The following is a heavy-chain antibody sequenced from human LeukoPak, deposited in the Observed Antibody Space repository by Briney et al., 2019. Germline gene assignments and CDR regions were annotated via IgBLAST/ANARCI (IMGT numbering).Heavy chain of an antibody. V-gene: IGHV3-30*18. CDR2: ISYDGSNK. CDR3: AKATRRYSSGCGY. Sequence: GGSLRLSCAASSITFTKAWMNWVRQAPGKGLEWVAVISYDGSNKYYADSVKGRFTISRDNSKNTLYLQMNSLRAEDPAVYYCAKATRRYSSGCGYWGQGTLVTVSS. D-gene: IGHD6-19*01. CDR1: SITFTKAW. J-gene: IGHJ4*02.